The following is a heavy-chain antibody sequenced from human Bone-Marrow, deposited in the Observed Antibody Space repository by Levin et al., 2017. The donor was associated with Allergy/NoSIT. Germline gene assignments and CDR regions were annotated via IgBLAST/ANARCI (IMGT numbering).Heavy chain of an antibody. CDR1: GFTFSSYS. Sequence: GGSLRLSCAASGFTFSSYSMNWVRQAPGKGLEWVSSISSSSSYIYYADSVKGRFTISRDNAKNSLYLQMNSLRAEDTAVYYCARVTYPHSSSWYGWDYWGQGTLVTVSS. CDR2: ISSSSSYI. D-gene: IGHD6-13*01. CDR3: ARVTYPHSSSWYGWDY. V-gene: IGHV3-21*01. J-gene: IGHJ4*02.